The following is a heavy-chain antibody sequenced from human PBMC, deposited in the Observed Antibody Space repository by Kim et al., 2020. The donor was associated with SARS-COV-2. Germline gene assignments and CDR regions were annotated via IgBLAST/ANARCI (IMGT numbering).Heavy chain of an antibody. CDR1: GFTFSSYG. D-gene: IGHD3-3*01. CDR3: AYHDFWSGYYKDY. Sequence: GGSLRLSCAASGFTFSSYGMHWVRQAPGKGLEWVAVISYDGSNKYYADSVKGRFTISRDNSKNTLYLQMNSLRAEDTAVYYCAYHDFWSGYYKDYWGQGTLVTVSS. CDR2: ISYDGSNK. V-gene: IGHV3-30*03. J-gene: IGHJ4*02.